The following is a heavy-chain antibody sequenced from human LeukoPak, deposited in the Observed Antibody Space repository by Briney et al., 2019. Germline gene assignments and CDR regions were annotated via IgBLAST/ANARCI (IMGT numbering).Heavy chain of an antibody. CDR2: ISGSGAST. CDR3: AKDLRYTNGGDAFDI. D-gene: IGHD5-18*01. V-gene: IGHV3-23*01. Sequence: GGSLRLSCAASGFTFTNYAMSWVRQAPGKGPEWVSEISGSGASTYYADSVKGRFTISRDNSKNTLYLQMNSLRAEDTAVYYCAKDLRYTNGGDAFDIWGQGTMVTVSS. CDR1: GFTFTNYA. J-gene: IGHJ3*02.